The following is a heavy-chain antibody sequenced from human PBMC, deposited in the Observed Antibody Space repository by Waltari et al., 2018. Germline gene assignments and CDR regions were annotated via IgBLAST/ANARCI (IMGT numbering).Heavy chain of an antibody. Sequence: QVQLQQWGAGLLKPSETLSLTCAVYGGSFSGYYWNWIRQPPGKGLEWIGEIKHRGSTNYNPSLKGRITTSVDTSKKQVSLKLSSVTAADTAVYYCARGPHRNRLEVKNNNYGMDVWGQGTTVTVSS. J-gene: IGHJ6*02. CDR3: ARGPHRNRLEVKNNNYGMDV. CDR1: GGSFSGYY. CDR2: IKHRGST. D-gene: IGHD2-21*01. V-gene: IGHV4-34*01.